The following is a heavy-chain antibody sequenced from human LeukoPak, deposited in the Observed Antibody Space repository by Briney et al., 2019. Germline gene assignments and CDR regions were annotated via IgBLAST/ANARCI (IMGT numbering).Heavy chain of an antibody. Sequence: GGSLRLSCAASGFTFSDYYMSWIRQAPGKGLEWVSYISSSGSTIYYADSVKGRFTISRDNAKNSLYLQMNSLRAEDTAVYYCARDSQSTVTYFYYYYYMDVWGKGTMVTVSS. V-gene: IGHV3-11*04. J-gene: IGHJ6*03. D-gene: IGHD4-17*01. CDR1: GFTFSDYY. CDR3: ARDSQSTVTYFYYYYYMDV. CDR2: ISSSGSTI.